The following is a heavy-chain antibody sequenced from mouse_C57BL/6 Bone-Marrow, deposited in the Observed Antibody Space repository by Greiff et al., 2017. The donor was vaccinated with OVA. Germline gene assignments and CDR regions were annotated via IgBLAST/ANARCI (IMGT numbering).Heavy chain of an antibody. V-gene: IGHV3-6*01. Sequence: EVKLEESGPGLVKPSQSLSLTCSVTGYSITSGYYWHWIRQFPGNKLEWMGYISYDGSNNYNPSLKNRISITRDTSKNQFFLKLNSVTTEDTATYDCARYYSNWYFDVWGTGTTVTVSS. CDR1: GYSITSGYY. CDR3: ARYYSNWYFDV. J-gene: IGHJ1*03. CDR2: ISYDGSN. D-gene: IGHD2-5*01.